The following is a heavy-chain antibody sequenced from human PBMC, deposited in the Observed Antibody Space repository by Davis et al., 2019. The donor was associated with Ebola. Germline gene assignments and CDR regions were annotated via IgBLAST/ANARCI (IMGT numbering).Heavy chain of an antibody. J-gene: IGHJ6*02. D-gene: IGHD2-8*02. CDR2: IYYSGST. CDR1: GCSISSYY. Sequence: SETLSLTCTVSGCSISSYYWSWIRQPPGKGLDWIGYIYYSGSTNYNPSLKSRVTISVDTSKNQFSLKLSSVTAEDTAVYYCARVGYCTGGVCYQDLGVWGQGTTVTVSS. V-gene: IGHV4-59*01. CDR3: ARVGYCTGGVCYQDLGV.